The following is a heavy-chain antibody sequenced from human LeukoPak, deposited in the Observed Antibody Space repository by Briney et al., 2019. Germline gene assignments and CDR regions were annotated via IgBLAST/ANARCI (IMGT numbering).Heavy chain of an antibody. CDR2: INTNTGNP. V-gene: IGHV7-4-1*02. D-gene: IGHD6-19*01. J-gene: IGHJ4*02. CDR3: ARVSGWPDY. Sequence: ASVKVSCKASGYSFNSQGMNWVRQVPGQGLEWMGWINTNTGNPTYAQGFTGRFVFSLDTSVSTAYLQISSLKAEDTAVYYCARVSGWPDYWGQGTLVTVFS. CDR1: GYSFNSQG.